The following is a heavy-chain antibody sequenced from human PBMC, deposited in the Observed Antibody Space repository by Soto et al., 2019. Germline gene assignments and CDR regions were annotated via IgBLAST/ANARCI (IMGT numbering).Heavy chain of an antibody. CDR2: ISSTHSFT. V-gene: IGHV5-10-1*01. Sequence: GESLKISCNGSGYSFTSYWISWVRQMPGKVLEWKVAISSTHSFTNYSKYVQVHVTISADNSTSTAYQQWRRLKATDTAISYCARHYFDFWSGYTPKDGLGKGHRGTVAS. CDR3: ARHYFDFWSGYTPKDG. J-gene: IGHJ6*01. D-gene: IGHD3-3*01. CDR1: GYSFTSYW.